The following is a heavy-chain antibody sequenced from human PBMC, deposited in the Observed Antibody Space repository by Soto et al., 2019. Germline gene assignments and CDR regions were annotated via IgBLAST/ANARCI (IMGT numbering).Heavy chain of an antibody. V-gene: IGHV4-31*03. CDR1: GCSISSGGYY. CDR3: ARGSVAANRFDP. J-gene: IGHJ5*02. Sequence: SETLSLTCTVSGCSISSGGYYWSWIRQHPGKGLEWIGYIYYSGSTYYNPSLKSRVTISVDTSKNQFSLKLSSVTAADTAVYYCARGSVAANRFDPWGQGTLVTSPQ. CDR2: IYYSGST. D-gene: IGHD6-13*01.